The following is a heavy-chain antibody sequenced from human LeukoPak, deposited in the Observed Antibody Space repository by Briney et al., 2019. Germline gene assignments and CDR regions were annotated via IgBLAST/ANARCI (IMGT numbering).Heavy chain of an antibody. CDR2: IYYSGST. J-gene: IGHJ6*03. Sequence: SETLSLTCTVPGGSISSSSYYWGWIRQPPGKGLEWIGSIYYSGSTYYNPSLKSRVTISVDTSKNQFSLKLSSVTAADTAVYYCARGRPSPAIKYYMDVWGKGTTVTVSS. CDR1: GGSISSSSYY. CDR3: ARGRPSPAIKYYMDV. V-gene: IGHV4-39*07.